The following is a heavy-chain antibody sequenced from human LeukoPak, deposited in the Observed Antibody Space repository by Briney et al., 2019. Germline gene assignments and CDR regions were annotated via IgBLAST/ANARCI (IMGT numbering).Heavy chain of an antibody. D-gene: IGHD6-25*01. J-gene: IGHJ6*03. CDR3: ARVATAGLSYYIDV. CDR1: GYTFRSYG. V-gene: IGHV1-18*01. CDR2: ISGYNGNA. Sequence: ASVKVSCKTSGYTFRSYGISWVRQAPGQGLEWMGWISGYNGNANYAQTVQGRVSMTTGTSTRTAYMELRSLRSDDTAVYYCARVATAGLSYYIDVWGTGTTVTISS.